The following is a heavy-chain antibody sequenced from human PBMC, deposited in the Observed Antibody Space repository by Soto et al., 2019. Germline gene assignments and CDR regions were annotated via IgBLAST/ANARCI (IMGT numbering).Heavy chain of an antibody. CDR1: GYSFTSYW. V-gene: IGHV5-51*01. CDR2: IYPGDSDT. D-gene: IGHD6-6*01. CDR3: ASSSSSGTHPPYYYYGMDV. Sequence: GESLKISCKGSGYSFTSYWIGWVRQMPGKGLEWMGIIYPGDSDTRYSPSFQGQVTISADKSISTAYLQWSSLKASDTAMYYCASSSSSGTHPPYYYYGMDVWGQGTTVTVS. J-gene: IGHJ6*02.